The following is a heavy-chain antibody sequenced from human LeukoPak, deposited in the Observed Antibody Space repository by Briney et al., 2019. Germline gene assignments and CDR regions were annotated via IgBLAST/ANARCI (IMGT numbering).Heavy chain of an antibody. CDR2: MNPNSGNT. CDR1: GYTFTSYD. D-gene: IGHD6-13*01. J-gene: IGHJ5*02. V-gene: IGHV1-8*03. CDR3: ARGTYSSSWYNWFDP. Sequence: ASVRVSCKASGYTFTSYDINWVRQATGQGLEWMGWMNPNSGNTGYAQKFQGRVTITRNTSISTAYMELSSLRSEDTAVYYCARGTYSSSWYNWFDPWGQGTLVTVSS.